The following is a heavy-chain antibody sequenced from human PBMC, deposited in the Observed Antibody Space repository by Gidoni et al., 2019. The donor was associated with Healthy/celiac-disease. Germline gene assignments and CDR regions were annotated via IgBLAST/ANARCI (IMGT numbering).Heavy chain of an antibody. Sequence: QVHLQESGPGLVKPSETLSLTCTVSVCSISRYYWSWIRQPPGKGLEWIGYIYYSGSTNYNPSLKSRVTISVDKAKNQFSLKLSSVTAADTAVYYCARHEAGTTSEGDAFDIWGQGTMVTVSS. CDR2: IYYSGST. D-gene: IGHD3-10*01. CDR3: ARHEAGTTSEGDAFDI. V-gene: IGHV4-59*08. CDR1: VCSISRYY. J-gene: IGHJ3*02.